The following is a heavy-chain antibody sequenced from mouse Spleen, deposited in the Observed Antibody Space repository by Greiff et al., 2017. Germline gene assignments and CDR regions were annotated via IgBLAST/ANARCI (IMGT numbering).Heavy chain of an antibody. J-gene: IGHJ2*01. CDR3: ARRWASDY. Sequence: EVKLQESGGGLVKPGGSLKLSCAASGFTFSDYGMHWVRQAPEKGLEWVAYISSGSSTIYYEDTVKGRFTISRDNAKNTLFLQMTSLRSEDTAMYYCARRWASDYWGQGTTLTVSS. V-gene: IGHV5-17*01. CDR1: GFTFSDYG. D-gene: IGHD1-1*02. CDR2: ISSGSSTI.